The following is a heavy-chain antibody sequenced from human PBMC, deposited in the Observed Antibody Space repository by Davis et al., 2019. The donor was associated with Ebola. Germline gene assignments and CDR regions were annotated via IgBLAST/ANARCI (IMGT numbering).Heavy chain of an antibody. CDR1: GDRVPGSCGA. V-gene: IGHV6-1*01. CDR3: ARGWLRSAFDQ. D-gene: IGHD5-12*01. Sequence: HSHTLSLIRAISGDRVPGSCGAWNWISQSPSRGLEWLGRTYYSPKRYNESALSVKSRITISADTAKNQLSLHLNSVTPEDTAVYYCARGWLRSAFDQWGQGTLVTVSS. J-gene: IGHJ4*02. CDR2: TYYSPKRYN.